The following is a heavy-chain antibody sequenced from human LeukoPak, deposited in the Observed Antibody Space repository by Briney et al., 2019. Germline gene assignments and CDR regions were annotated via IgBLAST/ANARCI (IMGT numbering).Heavy chain of an antibody. CDR2: IIPIFGTA. CDR3: ARESNGYNYGMYYYYMDV. Sequence: SVKVSCKASGYTFTSYYMHWVRQAPGQGLEWMGGIIPIFGTANYAQKFQGRVTITADESTSTAYMELSSLRSEDTAVYYCARESNGYNYGMYYYYMDVWGKGTTVTISS. J-gene: IGHJ6*03. CDR1: GYTFTSYY. D-gene: IGHD5-24*01. V-gene: IGHV1-69*13.